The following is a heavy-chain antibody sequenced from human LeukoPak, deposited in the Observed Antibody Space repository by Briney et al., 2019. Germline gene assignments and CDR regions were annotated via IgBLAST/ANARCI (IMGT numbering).Heavy chain of an antibody. CDR2: IYYSGST. J-gene: IGHJ5*02. D-gene: IGHD3-3*01. CDR3: ARQKKERITIFGVVWKANWFDP. CDR1: GGSISSSSYY. Sequence: PSETVSLTCTVSGGSISSSSYYWGWIRQPPGKGLEWIGSIYYSGSTYYNPSLKSRVTISVDTSKNQFSLKLSSVTAADTAVYYCARQKKERITIFGVVWKANWFDPWGQGTLVTVSS. V-gene: IGHV4-39*01.